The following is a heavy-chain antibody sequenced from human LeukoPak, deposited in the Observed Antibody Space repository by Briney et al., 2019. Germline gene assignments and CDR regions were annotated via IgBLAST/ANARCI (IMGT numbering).Heavy chain of an antibody. V-gene: IGHV4-59*01. CDR3: ARTGRYYMDV. CDR2: IYYSGST. CDR1: GGSISSYY. J-gene: IGHJ6*03. Sequence: SETLSLTCTVSGGSISSYYWSWIRQPPGKGLEWIGYIYYSGSTNYNPSLKSRVTISVDTSKNQFSLKLSSVTTADTAVYYCARTGRYYMDVWGKGTTGNVFS.